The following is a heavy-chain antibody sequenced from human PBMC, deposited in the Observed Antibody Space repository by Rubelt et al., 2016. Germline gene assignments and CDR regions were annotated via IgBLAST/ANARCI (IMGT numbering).Heavy chain of an antibody. CDR1: GGSISSGGYY. CDR3: ARSLTVTGEFDY. J-gene: IGHJ4*02. CDR2: IYYSGSI. Sequence: QVQLQESGPGLVKPSQTLSLTCTVSGGSISSGGYYWSWIRQHPGKGLEWIGYIYYSGSIYFNPSLKSRVTISVDTSKNQFSLKLSSVTAADTAVYYCARSLTVTGEFDYWGQGTLVTVSS. V-gene: IGHV4-31*03. D-gene: IGHD4-17*01.